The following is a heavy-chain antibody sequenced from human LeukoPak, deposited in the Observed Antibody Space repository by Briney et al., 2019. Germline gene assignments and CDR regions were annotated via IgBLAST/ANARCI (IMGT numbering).Heavy chain of an antibody. V-gene: IGHV3-48*04. CDR1: GFTFSSYS. Sequence: GGSLRLSCAASGFTFSSYSMNWVRQAPGKGLEWVSYISSSSSTIYYADSVKGRFTISRDNAKNSLYLQMNSLRAEDTAVYYCAKDMGSYGYGFDYWGQGTLVTVSS. J-gene: IGHJ4*02. CDR2: ISSSSSTI. CDR3: AKDMGSYGYGFDY. D-gene: IGHD5-18*01.